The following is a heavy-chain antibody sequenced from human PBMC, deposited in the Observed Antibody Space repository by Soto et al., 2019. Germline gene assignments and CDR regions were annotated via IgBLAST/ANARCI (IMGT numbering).Heavy chain of an antibody. D-gene: IGHD2-2*01. J-gene: IGHJ6*02. V-gene: IGHV3-21*01. CDR2: ISSSSSYI. CDR1: GFTFSSYS. CDR3: ARVEDIVVVPAATDYYYYGMDV. Sequence: PGGSLRLSCAASGFTFSSYSMNWVRQAPGKGLEWVSSISSSSSYIYYADSVKGRFTISRDNAKNSLYLQMNSLRAEDTAVYYCARVEDIVVVPAATDYYYYGMDVWG.